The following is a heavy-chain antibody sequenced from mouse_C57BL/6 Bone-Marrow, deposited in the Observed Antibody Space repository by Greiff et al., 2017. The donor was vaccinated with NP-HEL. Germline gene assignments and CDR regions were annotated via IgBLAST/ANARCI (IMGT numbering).Heavy chain of an antibody. Sequence: EVQLQQSGPELVKPGASVKISCKASGYTFTDYYMNWVKQSHGKSLEWIGVINPYNGGTSYNQKFKGKATLTVDKSSSTAYMELNSLTSEDSAVYYCARCYDGYYLFAYWGQGTLVTVSA. D-gene: IGHD2-3*01. CDR3: ARCYDGYYLFAY. V-gene: IGHV1-19*01. CDR2: INPYNGGT. CDR1: GYTFTDYY. J-gene: IGHJ3*01.